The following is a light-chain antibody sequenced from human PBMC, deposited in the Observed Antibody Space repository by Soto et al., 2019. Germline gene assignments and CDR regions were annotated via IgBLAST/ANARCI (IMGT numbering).Light chain of an antibody. Sequence: QSALTQPPSASGSPGQSVAISCTGTSSDVGGYNYVSWYQQHPGKAPKLMIYEVNKRPSGVPDRFSGSKSGNTASLTVSGLQAEDEADYYCGSYTGSITYVFGTGTKLTVL. CDR3: GSYTGSITYV. CDR1: SSDVGGYNY. CDR2: EVN. J-gene: IGLJ1*01. V-gene: IGLV2-8*01.